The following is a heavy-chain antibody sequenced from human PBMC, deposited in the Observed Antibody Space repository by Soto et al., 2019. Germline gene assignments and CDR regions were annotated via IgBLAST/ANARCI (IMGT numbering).Heavy chain of an antibody. D-gene: IGHD6-19*01. V-gene: IGHV3-23*01. CDR3: AKVNPIAVAGYWYFDL. CDR1: GFAFNTYA. J-gene: IGHJ2*01. Sequence: EVQLLESGGGLVQPGGSLRLSCGASGFAFNTYAMSWVRQAPGKGREWVSAISDRGGSTYYADSVKGRFTISRDNSKNTLFLQMSSLRAEDTAVYYCAKVNPIAVAGYWYFDLWGRGTLVTVSS. CDR2: ISDRGGST.